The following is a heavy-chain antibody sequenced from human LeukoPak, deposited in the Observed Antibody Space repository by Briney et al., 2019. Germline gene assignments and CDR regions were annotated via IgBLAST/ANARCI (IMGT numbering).Heavy chain of an antibody. J-gene: IGHJ4*02. Sequence: SETLSLSCTISGGSVSDYYWSWIRQSPGKGLEWIGYIYHTGSTSYSPSLKSRVTISADTSQKQFSLKWSSVTAADTAVYYCASRKLGNDYWGQGTLVTVSS. CDR1: GGSVSDYY. D-gene: IGHD7-27*01. CDR3: ASRKLGNDY. CDR2: IYHTGST. V-gene: IGHV4-59*02.